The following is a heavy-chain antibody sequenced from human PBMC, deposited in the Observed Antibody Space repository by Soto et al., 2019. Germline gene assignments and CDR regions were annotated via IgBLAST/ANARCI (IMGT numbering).Heavy chain of an antibody. V-gene: IGHV1-8*01. CDR3: ARERAYGMDV. J-gene: IGHJ6*02. CDR2: MNPNTGNT. Sequence: QVQLVQSRAEVKKPGASVKVSCKASGYTFSSYDINWVRQATGQGLEWMGWMNPNTGNTVYAQKFQGRVTMTRNTSISTAYMGLSSLRSEDTAVYYCARERAYGMDVWGQGTTVTVSS. CDR1: GYTFSSYD.